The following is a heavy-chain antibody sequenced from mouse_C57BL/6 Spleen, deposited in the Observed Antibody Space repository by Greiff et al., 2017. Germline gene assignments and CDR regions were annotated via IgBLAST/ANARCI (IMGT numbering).Heavy chain of an antibody. Sequence: QVQLQQSGPELVKPGASVKISCKASGYAFSSSWMNWVKQRPGKGLEWIGRIYPGDGDTNYNGKFKGKATLTADKSSSTAYMQLSSLTSEDSAVYFCARYALPLYAMDYWGQGTSVTVSS. J-gene: IGHJ4*01. D-gene: IGHD1-2*01. CDR1: GYAFSSSW. CDR2: IYPGDGDT. CDR3: ARYALPLYAMDY. V-gene: IGHV1-82*01.